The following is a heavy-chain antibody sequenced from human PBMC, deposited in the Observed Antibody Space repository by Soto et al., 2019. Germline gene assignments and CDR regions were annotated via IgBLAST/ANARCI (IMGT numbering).Heavy chain of an antibody. CDR3: ARHEQREADPFDY. CDR2: TYYRSQWYS. J-gene: IGHJ4*02. CDR1: GDTVSSNSAT. V-gene: IGHV6-1*01. D-gene: IGHD6-19*01. Sequence: QLQQSGPGLVKPSQTLSLTCAISGDTVSSNSATWNWIRQSPSRGLEWLGRTYYRSQWYSDYALSVTSRITINPDTTKNQFSLPLNSVTPEDTAVYYCARHEQREADPFDYWGQGTLVTVSS.